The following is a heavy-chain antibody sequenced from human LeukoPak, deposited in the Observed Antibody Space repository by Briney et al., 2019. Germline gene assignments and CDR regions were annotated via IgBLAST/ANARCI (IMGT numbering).Heavy chain of an antibody. V-gene: IGHV4-34*01. CDR2: INHSGST. Sequence: SETLSLTCAVYGGSFSGYYWSWIRQPPGKGLEWIGEINHSGSTNYNPSLKSRVTISVDTSKNQFSLKLSSVTAADTAVYYCARTAAAGRGGYYFDYWGQGTPVTVSS. CDR1: GGSFSGYY. J-gene: IGHJ4*02. D-gene: IGHD6-13*01. CDR3: ARTAAAGRGGYYFDY.